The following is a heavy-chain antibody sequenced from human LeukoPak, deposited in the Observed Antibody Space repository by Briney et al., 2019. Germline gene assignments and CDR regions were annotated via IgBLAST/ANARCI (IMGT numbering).Heavy chain of an antibody. CDR3: ARAGAPMVNTAMVPYYFDY. CDR1: GGSISSGGYY. D-gene: IGHD5-18*01. J-gene: IGHJ4*02. CDR2: IYYSGST. V-gene: IGHV4-31*03. Sequence: SETLSLTCTVSGGSISSGGYYWSWIRQHPGKGLEWIGYIYYSGSTYYNPSLKSRVTISVDTSKNQFSLKLSSVTAADTVVYYCARAGAPMVNTAMVPYYFDYWGQGTLVTVSS.